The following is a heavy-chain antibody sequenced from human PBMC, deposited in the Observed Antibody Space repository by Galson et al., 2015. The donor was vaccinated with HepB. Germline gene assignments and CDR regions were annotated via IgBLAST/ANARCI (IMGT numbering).Heavy chain of an antibody. CDR3: ARELLMAAAAFATALGSRKNWFDP. D-gene: IGHD6-13*01. V-gene: IGHV1-2*02. Sequence: SVKVSCKASGYTFTGYYMHWVRQAPGQGLEWMGWINPNSGGTNYAQKFQGRVTMTRDTSISTAYMELSRLRSDDTAVYYCARELLMAAAAFATALGSRKNWFDPWGQGTLVTVSS. CDR1: GYTFTGYY. J-gene: IGHJ5*02. CDR2: INPNSGGT.